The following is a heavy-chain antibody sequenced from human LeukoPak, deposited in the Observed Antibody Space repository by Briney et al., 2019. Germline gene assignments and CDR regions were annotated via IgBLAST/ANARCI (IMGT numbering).Heavy chain of an antibody. CDR1: GGTFSSYA. J-gene: IGHJ4*02. Sequence: SVKVSCKASGGTFSSYAISWVRQAPGQGLEWMGRIIPIFGTANYAQKFQGRVTITTDESTSTAYMELSSLRSEDTAVYYCASRVLSSYGCYFDYWGQGTLVTVSS. CDR3: ASRVLSSYGCYFDY. CDR2: IIPIFGTA. V-gene: IGHV1-69*05. D-gene: IGHD5-18*01.